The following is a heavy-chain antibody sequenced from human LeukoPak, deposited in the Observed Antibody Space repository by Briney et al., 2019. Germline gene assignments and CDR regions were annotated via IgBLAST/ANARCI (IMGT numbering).Heavy chain of an antibody. J-gene: IGHJ4*02. V-gene: IGHV1-46*01. CDR2: IYPRDGST. CDR3: ARDQEGFDY. Sequence: GASVKVSCKASGYTFTGYYMHWVRQARGQGLEWMGMIYPRDGSTSYAQNFQGRVTVTRDTSTTTVHMELRGLRSEDTAVYYCARDQEGFDYWGQGTVVTVSS. CDR1: GYTFTGYY.